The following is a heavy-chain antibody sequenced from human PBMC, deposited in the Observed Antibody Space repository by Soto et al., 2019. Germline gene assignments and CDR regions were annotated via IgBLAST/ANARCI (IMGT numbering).Heavy chain of an antibody. J-gene: IGHJ2*01. V-gene: IGHV3-33*03. CDR3: ANDRNHGSGERFFDL. D-gene: IGHD3-10*01. CDR2: VSSDGKNI. Sequence: QGQLVESGGGVVQPGKSLRLSCAGSGFAFRDFGIHWVRQAPGKGLEWVAYVSSDGKNIHYADSMGGRVTISRDNSKDAKTLQVDILSDDHTAVYYCANDRNHGSGERFFDLWGRGTLVTVSS. CDR1: GFAFRDFG.